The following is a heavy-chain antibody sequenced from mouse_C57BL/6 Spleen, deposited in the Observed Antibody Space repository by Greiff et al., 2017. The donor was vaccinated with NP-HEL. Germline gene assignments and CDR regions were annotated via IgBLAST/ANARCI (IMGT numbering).Heavy chain of an antibody. V-gene: IGHV1-76*01. J-gene: IGHJ2*01. Sequence: QVQLQQSGAELVRPGASVKLSCKASGYTFTDYYINWVKQRPGQGLEWIARIYPGSGNTYYNEKFKGKATLTAEKSSSTAYMQLSSLTSEDSAVYFCARLRDYGFDYWGQGTTLTVSS. CDR3: ARLRDYGFDY. CDR1: GYTFTDYY. CDR2: IYPGSGNT. D-gene: IGHD1-1*01.